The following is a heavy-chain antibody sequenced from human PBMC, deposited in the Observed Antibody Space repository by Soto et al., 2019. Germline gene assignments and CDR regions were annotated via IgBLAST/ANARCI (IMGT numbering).Heavy chain of an antibody. D-gene: IGHD2-21*02. J-gene: IGHJ6*02. CDR3: VHSRCGGDCLRSYSSHYYNEMDV. CDR2: IYWDGDK. Sequence: SGPTLVNPTQTLTLTCTFSGFSLNTGGLGVGWIRQPPGKALEWLALIYWDGDKRYSPSLQSRLSITKDTSNNQVVLTMTHMDPVDTATYYCVHSRCGGDCLRSYSSHYYNEMDVWGQGNTVTVS. V-gene: IGHV2-5*02. CDR1: GFSLNTGGLG.